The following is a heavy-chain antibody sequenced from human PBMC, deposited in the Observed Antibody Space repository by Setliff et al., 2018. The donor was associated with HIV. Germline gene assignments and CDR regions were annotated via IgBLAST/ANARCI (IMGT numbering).Heavy chain of an antibody. V-gene: IGHV3-23*01. J-gene: IGHJ6*04. CDR2: ISGSGGST. D-gene: IGHD5-18*01. CDR3: ARKLQPGYGMDV. Sequence: PGGSLRLSCAASGFTFSSYAMSWVRQAPGKGLEWVSAISGSGGSTYYADSVKGRFTISRDNTKNSLYLQMDSLRAEDTTVYYCARKLQPGYGMDVWGKGTTVTVSS. CDR1: GFTFSSYA.